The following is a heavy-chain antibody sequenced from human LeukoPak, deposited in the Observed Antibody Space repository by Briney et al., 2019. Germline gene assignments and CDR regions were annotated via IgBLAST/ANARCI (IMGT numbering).Heavy chain of an antibody. V-gene: IGHV4-34*01. D-gene: IGHD3-10*01. Sequence: SETLSLTCAVYGGSFSGYYWSWIRQPPGKGLEWIGEVNHSGSTNYNPSLKSRVTISVDTSKNQFSLKLSSVTAADTAVYYCARGTKVLLWFGELLFDYWGQGTLVTVSS. CDR3: ARGTKVLLWFGELLFDY. CDR2: VNHSGST. CDR1: GGSFSGYY. J-gene: IGHJ4*02.